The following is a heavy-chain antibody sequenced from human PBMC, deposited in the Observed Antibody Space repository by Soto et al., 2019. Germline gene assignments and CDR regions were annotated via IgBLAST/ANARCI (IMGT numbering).Heavy chain of an antibody. Sequence: GGSLRLSCAASGFTFSSYAMHWVRQAPGKGLEWVAVISYDGSNKYYADSVKGRFTISRDNSKNPLYLQMNSLRADDTAVYYCARATLTTPIYYYCYGMDVWGQGATVTVSS. CDR2: ISYDGSNK. D-gene: IGHD4-4*01. CDR3: ARATLTTPIYYYCYGMDV. J-gene: IGHJ6*02. V-gene: IGHV3-30-3*01. CDR1: GFTFSSYA.